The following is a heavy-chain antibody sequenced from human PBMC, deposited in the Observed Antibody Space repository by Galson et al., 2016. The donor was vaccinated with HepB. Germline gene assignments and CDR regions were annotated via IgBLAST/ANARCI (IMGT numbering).Heavy chain of an antibody. CDR3: AREAPGDRGSWNC. CDR1: GGSFSSFP. D-gene: IGHD1-26*01. V-gene: IGHV1-69*13. Sequence: SVKVSCKASGGSFSSFPIHWVRQAPGQGLEWMGGIVPIFSTANSAQKFQGRVTITADESTSTIFLELISLRSEDTAIYYCAREAPGDRGSWNCWGQGTLVTVSS. J-gene: IGHJ4*02. CDR2: IVPIFSTA.